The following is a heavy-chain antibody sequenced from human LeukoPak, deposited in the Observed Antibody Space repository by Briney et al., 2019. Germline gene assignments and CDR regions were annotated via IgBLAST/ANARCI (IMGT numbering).Heavy chain of an antibody. CDR1: GFTVSSNY. CDR2: IYSGGST. Sequence: PGGSLRLSCAASGFTVSSNYMSWVRQAPGKGLEWVSVIYSGGSTYYADSVKGRFTISRDNSKNTLYLQMNSLRAEDTAVYYCAVELPEGSTTVTTRESWGQGTLVTVSS. D-gene: IGHD4-17*01. CDR3: AVELPEGSTTVTTRES. V-gene: IGHV3-66*01. J-gene: IGHJ5*02.